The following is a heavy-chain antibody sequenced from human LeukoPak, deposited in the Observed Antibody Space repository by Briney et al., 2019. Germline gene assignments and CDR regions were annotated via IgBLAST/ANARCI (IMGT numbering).Heavy chain of an antibody. D-gene: IGHD5-18*01. Sequence: PGGSLRLSCAASGFTFSSYAMHWVRQAPGKGLEYVSAISSNGGSTYYANSVKGRFTISRDNSKNTLYLQMGSLRAEDMAVYYCASSRGIQLGFDHWGQGTLVTVSS. J-gene: IGHJ4*02. CDR2: ISSNGGST. V-gene: IGHV3-64*01. CDR3: ASSRGIQLGFDH. CDR1: GFTFSSYA.